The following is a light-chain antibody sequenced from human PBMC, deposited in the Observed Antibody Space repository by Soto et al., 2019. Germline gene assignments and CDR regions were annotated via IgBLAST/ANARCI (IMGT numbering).Light chain of an antibody. CDR3: MQALQTPLT. V-gene: IGKV2-28*01. CDR1: QSLLHSNGYNY. Sequence: DIVMTQSPLSLPVTPGEPASISCRSSQSLLHSNGYNYLDWYLQKPGQSPQLLIYLGSNRASGVPDRFSGSGSGTDFTLKIRRVEDEDVGVYYCMQALQTPLTFGGGTKVEIK. J-gene: IGKJ4*01. CDR2: LGS.